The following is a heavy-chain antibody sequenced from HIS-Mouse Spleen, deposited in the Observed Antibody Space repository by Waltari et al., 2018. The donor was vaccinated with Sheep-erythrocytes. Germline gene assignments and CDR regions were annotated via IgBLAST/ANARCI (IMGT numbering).Heavy chain of an antibody. CDR3: ARCGSGSFDY. CDR2: IYYSGST. CDR1: VGSISSYY. V-gene: IGHV4-59*01. J-gene: IGHJ4*02. Sequence: QVQLQESGPGLVKPSETLSLTCTVSVGSISSYYWSWIRQPPGKGLEWIGYIYYSGSTNYNPCLKSRVTISVDTSKNQFSLKLSSVTAADTAVYYCARCGSGSFDYWGQGTLVTVSS. D-gene: IGHD3-10*01.